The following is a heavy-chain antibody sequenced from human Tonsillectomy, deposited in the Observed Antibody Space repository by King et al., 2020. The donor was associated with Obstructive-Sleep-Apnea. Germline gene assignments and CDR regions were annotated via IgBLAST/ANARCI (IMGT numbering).Heavy chain of an antibody. CDR3: ARHGEPGYCSGDTCYDYFYGMDV. CDR2: IYPRDSDT. CDR1: GYTFTSYW. Sequence: VQLVQSGAEVKKPGESLKISCKGSGYTFTSYWIGWVRQIPGKGLEWLGIIYPRDSDTKYNPSFQGQFPIYVDKSISPAYLQWSSLKASDTAMYYCARHGEPGYCSGDTCYDYFYGMDVWGQGTTVTVSS. D-gene: IGHD2-15*01. J-gene: IGHJ6*02. V-gene: IGHV5-51*01.